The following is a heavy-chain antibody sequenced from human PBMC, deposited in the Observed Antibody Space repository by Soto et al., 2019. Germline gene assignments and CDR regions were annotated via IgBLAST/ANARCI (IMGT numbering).Heavy chain of an antibody. J-gene: IGHJ4*02. CDR1: GXSISSGYY. CDR3: AAVMTTASFDY. Sequence: XTLSLPCAVSGXSISSGYYWGWIRQPPGKWLEWIWSSYHSGSTYYNPSLKSRVTISLDKSKNQFSLKLSSVTAADTAVYYCAAVMTTASFDYWGQGTLVTVSS. V-gene: IGHV4-38-2*01. D-gene: IGHD3-22*01. CDR2: SYHSGST.